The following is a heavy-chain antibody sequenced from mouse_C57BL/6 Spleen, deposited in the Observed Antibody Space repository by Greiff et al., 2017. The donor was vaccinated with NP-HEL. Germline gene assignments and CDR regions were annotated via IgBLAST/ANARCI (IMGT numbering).Heavy chain of an antibody. CDR1: GYTFTDYE. V-gene: IGHV1-15*01. CDR3: TRGGLGDYDGNYFDY. D-gene: IGHD2-4*01. J-gene: IGHJ2*01. Sequence: VQLQQSGAELVRPGASVTLSCKASGYTFTDYEMHWVKQTPVHGLEWIGAIDPETGGTAYNQKFKGKAILTADKSSSTAYMELRSLTSEDSAVYYGTRGGLGDYDGNYFDYWGQGTTLTVSS. CDR2: IDPETGGT.